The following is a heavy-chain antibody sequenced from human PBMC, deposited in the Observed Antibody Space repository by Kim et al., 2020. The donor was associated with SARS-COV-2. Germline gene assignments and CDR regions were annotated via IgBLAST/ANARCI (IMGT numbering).Heavy chain of an antibody. J-gene: IGHJ3*02. Sequence: VKGRFTISRDNSKNTLYLQMNSLRAEDTAVYYCAKALYGSGSSYHDAFDIWGQGTMVTVSS. D-gene: IGHD3-10*01. V-gene: IGHV3-30*02. CDR3: AKALYGSGSSYHDAFDI.